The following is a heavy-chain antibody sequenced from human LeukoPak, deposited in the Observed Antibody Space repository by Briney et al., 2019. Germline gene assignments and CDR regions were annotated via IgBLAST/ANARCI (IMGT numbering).Heavy chain of an antibody. J-gene: IGHJ4*02. Sequence: PSETLSLTCTVPGGSISSYYWSWIRQPPGKGLEWIGYIYYSGSTNYNPSLKSRVTMSVDTSKNQFSLKLSSVTAADTAVYYCAGSSSWYVEYYFDYWGQGTLVTVSS. CDR2: IYYSGST. CDR1: GGSISSYY. D-gene: IGHD6-13*01. V-gene: IGHV4-59*01. CDR3: AGSSSWYVEYYFDY.